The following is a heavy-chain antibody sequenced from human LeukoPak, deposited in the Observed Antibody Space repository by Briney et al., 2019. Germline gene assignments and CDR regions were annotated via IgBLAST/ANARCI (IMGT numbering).Heavy chain of an antibody. Sequence: GGSLRLSCAASGFTFSSYSMNWVRQAPGKGLEWVSSISSSSSYIYYADSVKGRFTISRDNAKNSLYLQMNSLRAEDTAVYYCARGFDYGDYAVLSDWYFDLWGRGTLVTVSS. CDR2: ISSSSSYI. CDR1: GFTFSSYS. J-gene: IGHJ2*01. D-gene: IGHD4-17*01. CDR3: ARGFDYGDYAVLSDWYFDL. V-gene: IGHV3-21*01.